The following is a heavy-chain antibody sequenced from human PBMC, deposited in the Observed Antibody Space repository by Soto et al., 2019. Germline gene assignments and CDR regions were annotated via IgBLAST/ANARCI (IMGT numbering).Heavy chain of an antibody. CDR3: AKRYSSAWEAGIDV. CDR1: GFAFSNFH. V-gene: IGHV3-23*01. D-gene: IGHD6-19*01. CDR2: IGGAGNDI. J-gene: IGHJ6*02. Sequence: EMQVLESGGGLVQPGGSLRLSCAASGFAFSNFHMNWVRQAPGKGLQWVSTIGGAGNDIHYADSVKGRFTVSRDNSKNTLLLQMDGLRDDDTAIYYCAKRYSSAWEAGIDVWGRGTTVTVSS.